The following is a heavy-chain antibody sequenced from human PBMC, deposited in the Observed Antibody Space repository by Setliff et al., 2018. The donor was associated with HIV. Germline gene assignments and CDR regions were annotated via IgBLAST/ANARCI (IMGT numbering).Heavy chain of an antibody. J-gene: IGHJ4*02. V-gene: IGHV1-8*02. CDR1: GYTFTNYD. CDR2: ISPDNANT. D-gene: IGHD1-1*01. CDR3: ARQLSNSFDY. Sequence: GASVKVSCKASGYTFTNYDINWVRQATGQGLEWMGWISPDNANTRISQKFRGSVTMTRDRSINTAYMEFTGLTSDDTAVYYCARQLSNSFDYWGQGTLVTVPQ.